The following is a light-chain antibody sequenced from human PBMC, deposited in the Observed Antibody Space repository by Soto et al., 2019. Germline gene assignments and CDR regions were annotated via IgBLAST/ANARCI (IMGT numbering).Light chain of an antibody. V-gene: IGLV1-40*01. CDR3: HSFDSSLSGSV. CDR2: ANS. Sequence: QPVLTQPPSVSGAPGQRVTISCTGSSSNIGAGYNVHWYQQLPGRAPKLVIYANSNRPSGVPDRFSGSKSGTTASLAITGLQTEDEADYFCHSFDSSLSGSVFGGGTQLTVL. J-gene: IGLJ3*02. CDR1: SSNIGAGYN.